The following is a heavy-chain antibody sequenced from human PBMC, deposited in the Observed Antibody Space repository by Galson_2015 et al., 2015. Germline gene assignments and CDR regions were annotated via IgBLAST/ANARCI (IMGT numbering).Heavy chain of an antibody. Sequence: PALVKPTQTLTLTCTFSGFSLSTRGVGLGWIRQPPGKALEWLAFIYWDDDKHYSPSLKSRLSITKDTSRNQVVLKMTNMDPVDTATYFCAHSRDAHYDILTGYSKKPSGFDYWGQGTLVTVSS. V-gene: IGHV2-5*02. D-gene: IGHD3-9*01. J-gene: IGHJ4*02. CDR3: AHSRDAHYDILTGYSKKPSGFDY. CDR1: GFSLSTRGVG. CDR2: IYWDDDK.